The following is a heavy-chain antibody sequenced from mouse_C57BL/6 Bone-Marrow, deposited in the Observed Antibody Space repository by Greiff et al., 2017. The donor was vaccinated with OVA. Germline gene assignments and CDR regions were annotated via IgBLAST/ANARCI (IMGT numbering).Heavy chain of an antibody. CDR3: ARITTVVAHFDY. CDR1: GYSITSGYY. V-gene: IGHV3-6*01. Sequence: EVKLLESGPGLVKPSQSLSLTCSVTGYSITSGYYWNWIRQFPGNKLEWMGYISYDGSNNYNPSLKNQISITRDTSKNQFFLKLNSVTTKDTATYYCARITTVVAHFDYWGQGTTLTVSS. J-gene: IGHJ2*01. D-gene: IGHD1-1*01. CDR2: ISYDGSN.